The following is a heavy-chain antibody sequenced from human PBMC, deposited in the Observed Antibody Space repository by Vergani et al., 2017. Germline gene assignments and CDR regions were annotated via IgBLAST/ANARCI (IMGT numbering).Heavy chain of an antibody. CDR2: INHSGST. CDR1: GGSFSGYY. J-gene: IGHJ2*01. Sequence: QVQLQQWGAGLLKPSETLSLTCAVYGGSFSGYYWSWIRQPPGKGLEWIGEINHSGSTNYNPSLKSRVTISVDTSKNQFSLKLSSVTAADTAVYYCAEGWYFDLWGRGTLVTVSS. V-gene: IGHV4-34*01. CDR3: AEGWYFDL.